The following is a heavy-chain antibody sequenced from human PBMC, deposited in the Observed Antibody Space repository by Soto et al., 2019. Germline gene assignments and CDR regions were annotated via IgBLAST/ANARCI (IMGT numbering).Heavy chain of an antibody. J-gene: IGHJ6*03. V-gene: IGHV1-46*01. CDR3: VILCSGSPRMDA. CDR2: INPSGGST. D-gene: IGHD3-10*02. Sequence: QVQLVQSGAEVKKPGASVKVSCKASGYTFTYYFMNWVRQAPGQGLEWMGRINPSGGSTIYAQKFQGRVTMTRDTSTTTVYMELSSLRPDDTAVYYCVILCSGSPRMDAWGKGTTVTVSS. CDR1: GYTFTYYF.